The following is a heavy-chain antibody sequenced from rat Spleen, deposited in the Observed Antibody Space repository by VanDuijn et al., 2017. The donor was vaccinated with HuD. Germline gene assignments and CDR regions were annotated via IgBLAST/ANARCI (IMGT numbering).Heavy chain of an antibody. CDR3: TREGVNDGSYVMDA. Sequence: EVQLVESGGGLVQPGRSLKLSCAASGFTFSNYGMAWVRQAPTKGLEWVATISPTGGSTFYRDSVKGRFTISRDNAKSTLYLKMNSLQTDDTAIYYCTREGVNDGSYVMDAWGQGTSVTVSS. CDR1: GFTFSNYG. CDR2: ISPTGGST. D-gene: IGHD1-11*01. V-gene: IGHV5-29*01. J-gene: IGHJ4*01.